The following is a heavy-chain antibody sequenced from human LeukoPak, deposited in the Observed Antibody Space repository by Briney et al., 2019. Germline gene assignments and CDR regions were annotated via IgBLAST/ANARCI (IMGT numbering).Heavy chain of an antibody. Sequence: SETLSLSCTVSGGSISNYYWSWIRQPPGKGLEWIGYIYYSGSTNYNPYLKSRVTIAVDTSKNHFSQKLNSMTAADTAVYYCARDLPCSSTSYYERIAFDIWGQGTMVTVSS. CDR1: GGSISNYY. CDR3: ARDLPCSSTSYYERIAFDI. J-gene: IGHJ3*02. D-gene: IGHD2-2*01. V-gene: IGHV4-59*01. CDR2: IYYSGST.